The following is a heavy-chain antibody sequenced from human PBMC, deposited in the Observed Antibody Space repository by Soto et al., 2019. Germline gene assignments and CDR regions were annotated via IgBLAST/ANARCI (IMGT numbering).Heavy chain of an antibody. J-gene: IGHJ6*02. D-gene: IGHD3-10*01. V-gene: IGHV4-31*02. CDR2: IYYSGST. CDR3: ARDPGEYYYGMDV. Sequence: HPGKGLEWIGYIYYSGSTYYNPSLKSRVTISVDTSKNQFSLKLSSVTAADTAVYYCARDPGEYYYGMDVWGQGTTVTVS.